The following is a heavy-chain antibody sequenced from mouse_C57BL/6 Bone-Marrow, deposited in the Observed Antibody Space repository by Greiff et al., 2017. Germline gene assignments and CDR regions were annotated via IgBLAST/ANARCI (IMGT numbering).Heavy chain of an antibody. V-gene: IGHV14-1*01. D-gene: IGHD1-1*01. J-gene: IGHJ3*01. CDR2: IDPEDGDT. Sequence: VQLQQSGAELVRPGASVKLSCTASGFNITDYYMHWVKQRPEQGLEWIGRIDPEDGDTEYAPKFQGKATMTADTSSNTAYLQLSSLTSEDTAVXYCTTPYCGSSSCAYWGQGTLVTVSA. CDR1: GFNITDYY. CDR3: TTPYCGSSSCAY.